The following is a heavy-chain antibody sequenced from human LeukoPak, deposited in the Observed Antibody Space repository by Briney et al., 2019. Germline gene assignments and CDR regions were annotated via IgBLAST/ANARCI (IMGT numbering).Heavy chain of an antibody. CDR3: ARVPAASHYHYGMDV. CDR1: GYTFTSYA. CDR2: VSAYTGIT. Sequence: ASVKVSCKTSGYTFTSYAISWVRQAPGQGLEWMGWVSAYTGITNYAQKLQGRVTMTTDTSTNTAYMELRSLRSDDTAVYYCARVPAASHYHYGMDVWGQGTTVTVSS. V-gene: IGHV1-18*01. D-gene: IGHD6-13*01. J-gene: IGHJ6*02.